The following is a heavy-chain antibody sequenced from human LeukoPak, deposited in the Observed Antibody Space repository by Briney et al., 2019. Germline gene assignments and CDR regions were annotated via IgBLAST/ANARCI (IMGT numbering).Heavy chain of an antibody. Sequence: SVKVSCKASGGTFSSYAISWVRQAPGQGLEWMGGIIPIFGTANYAQKFQGRVTVTADESTSTAYMELSSLRSEDTAVYYCASIAVVAATPGYWGQGTLVTVSS. J-gene: IGHJ4*02. CDR2: IIPIFGTA. D-gene: IGHD2-15*01. CDR3: ASIAVVAATPGY. CDR1: GGTFSSYA. V-gene: IGHV1-69*13.